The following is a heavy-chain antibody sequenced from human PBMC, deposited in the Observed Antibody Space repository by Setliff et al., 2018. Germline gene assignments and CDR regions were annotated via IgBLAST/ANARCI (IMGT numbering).Heavy chain of an antibody. V-gene: IGHV4-34*01. Sequence: PSETLSLTCAVYGDSFSDYYWSWIRQPPGKGLEWIEEINHRGSTNYSPSLRSRVTMSVDTSKNQVSLKLSSVTAADTAVYFCARDAYYFGSDNFKLGAVDVWGTGTSVTVSS. CDR2: INHRGST. CDR3: ARDAYYFGSDNFKLGAVDV. D-gene: IGHD3-10*01. CDR1: GDSFSDYY. J-gene: IGHJ6*04.